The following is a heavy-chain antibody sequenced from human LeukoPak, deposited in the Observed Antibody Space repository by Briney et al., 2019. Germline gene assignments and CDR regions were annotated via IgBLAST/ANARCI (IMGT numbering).Heavy chain of an antibody. CDR3: AKGLSSVVPTTRVPDY. V-gene: IGHV3-23*01. CDR2: ISSDGGAT. J-gene: IGHJ4*02. CDR1: GFTFSTDA. D-gene: IGHD2-2*01. Sequence: GGSLRLSCAASGFTFSTDAMSWVRQAPGKGLEWVSTISSDGGATFYADSVKGRFTVSRDNPKNTLCLQMNSLRAEDTAVYYCAKGLSSVVPTTRVPDYWGQGTLVTVSS.